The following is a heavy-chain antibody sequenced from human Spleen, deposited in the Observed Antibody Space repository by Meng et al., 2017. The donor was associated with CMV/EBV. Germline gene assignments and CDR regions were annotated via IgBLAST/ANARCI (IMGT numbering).Heavy chain of an antibody. V-gene: IGHV3-74*01. CDR2: INSDGSST. CDR1: GFTFNTY. D-gene: IGHD1-26*01. CDR3: ARAGIMEYNWFDP. Sequence: GGSLRLSCAASGFTFNTYMNWVRQAPGKGLVWVSRINSDGSSTSYADSVKGRFTISRDNAKNTLYLQMNSLRAEDTAVYYCARAGIMEYNWFDPWGQGTLVTVSS. J-gene: IGHJ5*02.